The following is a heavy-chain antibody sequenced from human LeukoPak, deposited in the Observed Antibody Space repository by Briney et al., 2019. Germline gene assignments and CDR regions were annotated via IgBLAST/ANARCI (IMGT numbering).Heavy chain of an antibody. CDR1: GDSINSYS. V-gene: IGHV4-4*07. Sequence: SETLSLTCTVSGDSINSYSWTWIRQPAGKGLEWIGRIYFSGSTDYTPSFKSRVTISLDKSRNQFSLKLNSVTAADSALYYCVRGDTAVANIVAFDYWGQGTLVTVSS. J-gene: IGHJ4*02. CDR3: VRGDTAVANIVAFDY. D-gene: IGHD6-19*01. CDR2: IYFSGST.